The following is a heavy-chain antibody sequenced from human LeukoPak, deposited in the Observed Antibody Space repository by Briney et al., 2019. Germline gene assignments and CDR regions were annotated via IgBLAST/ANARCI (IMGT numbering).Heavy chain of an antibody. D-gene: IGHD5-18*01. V-gene: IGHV4-39*01. CDR2: IYYSGST. Sequence: SETLSLTCTVSGGSISSSSYYWGWIRQPPGKGLEWIGNIYYSGSTYYNPSLKSRLTISVDTSKNQFSLKLSSVTAADTAVYYCARGTFGYSYGFWGQGTLVTVSS. CDR3: ARGTFGYSYGF. CDR1: GGSISSSSYY. J-gene: IGHJ4*02.